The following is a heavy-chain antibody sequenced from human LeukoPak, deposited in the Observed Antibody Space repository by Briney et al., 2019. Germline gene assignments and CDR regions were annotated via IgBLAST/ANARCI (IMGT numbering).Heavy chain of an antibody. CDR3: ARDAPYSGSYCPWFDP. CDR2: INCDGRST. Sequence: PGGSLRLFCATSGFIFSSYWMHWVRQAPGKGLLCVSNINCDGRSTNYADSVKGRFIISKDNAKSTLYLQMNSLRAEDTAVYYCARDAPYSGSYCPWFDPWGQGTLVTVSS. V-gene: IGHV3-74*01. CDR1: GFIFSSYW. J-gene: IGHJ5*02. D-gene: IGHD1-26*01.